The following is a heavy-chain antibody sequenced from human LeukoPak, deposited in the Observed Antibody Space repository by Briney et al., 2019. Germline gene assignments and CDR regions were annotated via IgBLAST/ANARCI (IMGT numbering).Heavy chain of an antibody. Sequence: GGSLRLSCVASGFTFDDYAMHWVRQAPGKGLEWVSCISWNSGSIGYADSVKGRFTISRDNAKNSLYLQMNSLRAEDTAFYYCAKAAGSGSYYNDVVDYWGQGTLVTVSS. V-gene: IGHV3-9*01. D-gene: IGHD3-10*01. J-gene: IGHJ4*02. CDR3: AKAAGSGSYYNDVVDY. CDR1: GFTFDDYA. CDR2: ISWNSGSI.